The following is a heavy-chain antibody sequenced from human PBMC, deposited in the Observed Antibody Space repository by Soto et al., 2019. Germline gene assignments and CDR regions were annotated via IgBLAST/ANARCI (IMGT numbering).Heavy chain of an antibody. CDR2: IYYSGST. CDR1: GGSISSYY. Sequence: SETLSLTCTVSGGSISSYYWSWIRQPPGKGLEWIGYIYYSGSTNYNPSLKSRVTISVDTSKNQFSLKLSSVTAADTAVYYCARDFYYDSSGYRQACYYGMDVWGQGTTVTVSS. J-gene: IGHJ6*02. D-gene: IGHD3-22*01. CDR3: ARDFYYDSSGYRQACYYGMDV. V-gene: IGHV4-59*01.